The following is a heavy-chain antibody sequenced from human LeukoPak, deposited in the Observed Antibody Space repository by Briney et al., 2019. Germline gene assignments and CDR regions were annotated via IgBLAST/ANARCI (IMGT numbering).Heavy chain of an antibody. J-gene: IGHJ4*02. CDR1: VFTFSHYP. D-gene: IGHD4-11*01. CDR3: AKDAQRGFDYSNSLEY. CDR2: IWGDSTNQ. V-gene: IGHV3-33*06. Sequence: GGSLRLSCAASVFTFSHYPFHWVCQAPAKGLGWVSVIWGDSTNQFYADSVKGRFTISRDYSQKTVYLEMDSLTIEDTAIYYCAKDAQRGFDYSNSLEYWGPGTLVSVSS.